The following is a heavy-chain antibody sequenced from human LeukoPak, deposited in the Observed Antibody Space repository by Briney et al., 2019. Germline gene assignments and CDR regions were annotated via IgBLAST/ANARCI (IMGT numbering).Heavy chain of an antibody. V-gene: IGHV4-34*01. Sequence: KTSETLSLTCAVYGGSFSGYYWSWIRQPPGKGLEWIGEINHSGSTNYNPSLKSRVTISVDTSKNQFSLKLGSVTAADTAVYYCARRVTMVRGVTSYYYMDVWGKGTTVTISS. CDR1: GGSFSGYY. CDR3: ARRVTMVRGVTSYYYMDV. D-gene: IGHD3-10*01. CDR2: INHSGST. J-gene: IGHJ6*03.